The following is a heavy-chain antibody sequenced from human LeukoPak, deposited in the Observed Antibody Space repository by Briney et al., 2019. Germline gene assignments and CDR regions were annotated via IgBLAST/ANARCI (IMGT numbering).Heavy chain of an antibody. Sequence: SETLSLTCTVSGGSISSSSYYWGWIRQPPGKGLGWIGSIYYSGSTYYNPSLKSRVTISVDTSKNQFSLKLSSVTAADTAVYYCARLYYDFWSGYSNRGFDPWGQRTLVTVSS. D-gene: IGHD3-3*01. CDR2: IYYSGST. V-gene: IGHV4-39*07. J-gene: IGHJ5*02. CDR3: ARLYYDFWSGYSNRGFDP. CDR1: GGSISSSSYY.